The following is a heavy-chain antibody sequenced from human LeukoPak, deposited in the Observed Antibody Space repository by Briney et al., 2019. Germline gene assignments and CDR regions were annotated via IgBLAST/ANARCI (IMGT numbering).Heavy chain of an antibody. Sequence: GGPLRLSCAASGLSFSSHWMSWVRQAPGRGLEWVANIKQDGSEKYYVDSVKGRFTISRDNAKNSLYLQMNSLRAEDTAIYYCARYYDFWSSIDYWGQGTLVTVSS. V-gene: IGHV3-7*05. CDR1: GLSFSSHW. CDR2: IKQDGSEK. D-gene: IGHD3-3*01. J-gene: IGHJ4*02. CDR3: ARYYDFWSSIDY.